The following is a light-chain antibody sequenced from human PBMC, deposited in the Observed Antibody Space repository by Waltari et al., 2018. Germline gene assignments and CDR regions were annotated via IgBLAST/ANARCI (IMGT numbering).Light chain of an antibody. J-gene: IGKJ1*01. CDR2: KAS. Sequence: DIQMTQSPSTLSASVGDRVTITCRASQTIGNYLAWYQQKPGRAPKLLMYKASSLEGGFLSRFTGSGSGTEFTLTISSLQPDDFATYYCQQFESYPWTFGQGTKVEIK. CDR3: QQFESYPWT. CDR1: QTIGNY. V-gene: IGKV1-5*03.